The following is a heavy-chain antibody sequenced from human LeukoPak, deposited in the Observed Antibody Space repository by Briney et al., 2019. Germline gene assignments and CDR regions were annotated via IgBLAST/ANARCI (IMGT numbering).Heavy chain of an antibody. V-gene: IGHV3-48*04. CDR3: ARDRGGSYSAIDH. Sequence: QSGGSLRLSCAASGFTFSSYSMNWVRQAPGKGLEWVSFISSSSSTIYYADSVKGRFTISRDNAKNSLYLQMNSLRAEDTAVYYCARDRGGSYSAIDHWGQGTLVTASS. J-gene: IGHJ4*02. CDR2: ISSSSSTI. D-gene: IGHD1-26*01. CDR1: GFTFSSYS.